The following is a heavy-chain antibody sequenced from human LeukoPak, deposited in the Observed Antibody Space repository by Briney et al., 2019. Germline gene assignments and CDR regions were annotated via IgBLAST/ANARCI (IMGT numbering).Heavy chain of an antibody. D-gene: IGHD5-18*01. CDR2: IFHSGST. Sequence: SSETLSRTCAVSGGSISSGGYSWSWIRQPPGKGLEWIGYIFHSGSTYYNPSLKSRVTISVDRSKNQFSLKLSSVTAADTAVYYCARVPLDTAMDEPFFDYWGQGTLVTVSS. CDR1: GGSISSGGYS. CDR3: ARVPLDTAMDEPFFDY. J-gene: IGHJ4*02. V-gene: IGHV4-30-2*01.